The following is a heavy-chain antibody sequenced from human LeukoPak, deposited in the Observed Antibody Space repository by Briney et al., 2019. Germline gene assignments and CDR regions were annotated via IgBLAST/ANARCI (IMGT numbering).Heavy chain of an antibody. CDR1: GLTFSSHW. J-gene: IGHJ4*02. V-gene: IGHV3-74*01. Sequence: GGSLRLSCAASGLTFSSHWMHWVRQAPGKGLVWVSRITNDGSSTTYADSVKGRFTISRDNSKNTLYLQVNSLRAEDTAVYYCAKGGKWDVTPFDYWGQGTLVTVSS. CDR3: AKGGKWDVTPFDY. CDR2: ITNDGSST. D-gene: IGHD1-26*01.